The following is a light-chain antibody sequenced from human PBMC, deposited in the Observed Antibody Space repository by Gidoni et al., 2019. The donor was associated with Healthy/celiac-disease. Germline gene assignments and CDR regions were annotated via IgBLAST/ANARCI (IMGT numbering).Light chain of an antibody. CDR2: AAS. J-gene: IGKJ3*01. CDR1: QSISSY. CDR3: QQCYSTPL. Sequence: DIQLTQSPSALSASVGDRDTITCRASQSISSYLNWYQQKPGQAPKLLIYAASSLQSGVPSRFSGSGSGTDFTLTISSLQPEDFATYYCQQCYSTPLFXPXTKVDIK. V-gene: IGKV1-39*01.